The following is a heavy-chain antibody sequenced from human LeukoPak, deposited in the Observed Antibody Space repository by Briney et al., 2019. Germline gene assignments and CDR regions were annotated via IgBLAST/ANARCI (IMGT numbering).Heavy chain of an antibody. J-gene: IGHJ4*02. D-gene: IGHD5-24*01. CDR1: GFTFSNYA. V-gene: IGHV3-23*01. Sequence: HPGGSLRLSCAASGFTFSNYAMNWVRQAPGKGLGWVSTIGSSGGSTYYADSVKGRFTISRDNSKNTLYLQMNSLRAEDTAVYYCAKVFRDGYNYPFDYWGQGTLVTVSS. CDR2: IGSSGGST. CDR3: AKVFRDGYNYPFDY.